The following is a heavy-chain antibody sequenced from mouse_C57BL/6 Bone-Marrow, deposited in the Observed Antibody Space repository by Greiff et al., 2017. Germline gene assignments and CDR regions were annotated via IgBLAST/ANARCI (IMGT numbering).Heavy chain of an antibody. J-gene: IGHJ2*01. V-gene: IGHV1-4*01. CDR3: VYSNWDGGGY. CDR2: INPSSGYT. D-gene: IGHD4-1*02. Sequence: QVQLQQSGAELARPGASVKMSCKASGYTFTSYTMHWVKQRPGQGLEWIGYINPSSGYTKYNQKFKDKATLTADKSSSTAYMQLSSLTSEDSAVYYCVYSNWDGGGYWGQGTTLTVSS. CDR1: GYTFTSYT.